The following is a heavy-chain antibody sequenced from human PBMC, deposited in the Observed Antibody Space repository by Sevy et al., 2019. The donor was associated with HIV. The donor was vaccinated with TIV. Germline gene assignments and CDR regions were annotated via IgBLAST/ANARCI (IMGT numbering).Heavy chain of an antibody. V-gene: IGHV3-7*01. Sequence: GGSLRLSCAASGFTFSSYWMSWVRQAPGKGLEWVANIKQDGSEKYYVDSVKGRFTISRDNAKNSLYLQMNSLRAEDTAVYYCARDPRLEWTYYYYYGMDVWGQGTTVTVSS. CDR1: GFTFSSYW. J-gene: IGHJ6*02. CDR3: ARDPRLEWTYYYYYGMDV. D-gene: IGHD3-3*01. CDR2: IKQDGSEK.